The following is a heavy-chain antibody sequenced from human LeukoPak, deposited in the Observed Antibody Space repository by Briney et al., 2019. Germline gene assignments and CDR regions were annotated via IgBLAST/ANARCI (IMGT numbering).Heavy chain of an antibody. CDR3: AKGFMRWGEVYYMDV. CDR1: GFTFSSYA. V-gene: IGHV3-23*01. Sequence: QPGGSLRLSCAASGFTFSSYAMSWVRQAPGKGLEWVSAISGSGGSTYYADSVKGRFTISRDNSKNTLFLQMNSLRAEDTAVYYCAKGFMRWGEVYYMDVWGKGTTVTVSS. J-gene: IGHJ6*03. D-gene: IGHD3-16*01. CDR2: ISGSGGST.